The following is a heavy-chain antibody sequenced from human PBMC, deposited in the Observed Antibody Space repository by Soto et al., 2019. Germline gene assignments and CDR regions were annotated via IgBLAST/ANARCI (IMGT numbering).Heavy chain of an antibody. CDR1: GYSFTSYW. Sequence: GESLKISCKGSGYSFTSYWIGWVRQMPGKGLEWMGIIYPGDSDTRYSPSFQGQVTMSVGKSISTAYLQWGSLKASDTAIYYCARRLRYCSGGSCYFQGSYYFDYWGQGALVTVSS. CDR2: IYPGDSDT. J-gene: IGHJ4*02. V-gene: IGHV5-51*01. D-gene: IGHD2-15*01. CDR3: ARRLRYCSGGSCYFQGSYYFDY.